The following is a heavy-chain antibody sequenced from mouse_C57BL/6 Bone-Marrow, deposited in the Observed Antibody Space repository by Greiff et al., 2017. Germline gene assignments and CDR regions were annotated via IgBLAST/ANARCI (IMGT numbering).Heavy chain of an antibody. V-gene: IGHV8-5*01. CDR1: GFSLSTSNMG. CDR3: DQMPYYYGSSSWFAY. D-gene: IGHD1-1*01. J-gene: IGHJ3*01. CDR2: IWWNDDK. Sequence: QVTLKECGPGILQPSQTLSLTCSFSGFSLSTSNMGIGWIRQPSGKGLEWLAHIWWNDDKYYNPSLQSRLTISKDTSNNQIFLKITRVHTADTATSYCDQMPYYYGSSSWFAYWGQGTLVTVSA.